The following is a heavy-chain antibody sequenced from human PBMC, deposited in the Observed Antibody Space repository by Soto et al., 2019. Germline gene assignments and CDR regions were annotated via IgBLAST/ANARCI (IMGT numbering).Heavy chain of an antibody. D-gene: IGHD2-2*01. CDR3: ERGRQKYQMVETSGNWDTTTGWFDP. J-gene: IGHJ5*02. CDR1: LGPCMAYY. CDR2: LTHSGRT. V-gene: IGHV4-34*01. Sequence: AERFCRTADVELGPCMAYYGSWIRQSPGNGLEWIGQLTHSGRTNYNPSLTSRVTISVDASRSQFALKLTSVTAADAALYYCERGRQKYQMVETSGNWDTTTGWFDPWRQGTLITVSA.